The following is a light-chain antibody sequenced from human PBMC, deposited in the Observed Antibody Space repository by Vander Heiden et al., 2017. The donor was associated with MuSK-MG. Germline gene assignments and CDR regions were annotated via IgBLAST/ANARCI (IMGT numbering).Light chain of an antibody. V-gene: IGKV3-11*01. J-gene: IGKJ2*01. CDR3: QQRDNCPRT. Sequence: EIVFTHSPSTLALSTVEIATLSCRASQNINTYLAWYQQKPGQAPRLLIYDASNRATGIPARFSGDGSGTDFTLTISSLEPEDVAVYFCQQRDNCPRTFGQGTKVEIK. CDR2: DAS. CDR1: QNINTY.